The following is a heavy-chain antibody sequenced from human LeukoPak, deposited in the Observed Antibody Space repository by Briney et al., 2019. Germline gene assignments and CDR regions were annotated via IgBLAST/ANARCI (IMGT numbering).Heavy chain of an antibody. D-gene: IGHD5-18*01. CDR3: ARDKGYSYGYDAFDI. Sequence: SETLSLTCTVSGGSISSYYWSWIRQPPGRGLEWIGYIYYSGSTNYNPSLKSRVTISVDTSKNQFSLKLSSVTAADTAVYYCARDKGYSYGYDAFDIWGQGAMVTVSS. V-gene: IGHV4-59*01. CDR1: GGSISSYY. J-gene: IGHJ3*02. CDR2: IYYSGST.